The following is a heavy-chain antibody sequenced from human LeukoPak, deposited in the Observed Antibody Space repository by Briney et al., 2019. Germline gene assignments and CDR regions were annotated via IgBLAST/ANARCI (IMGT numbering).Heavy chain of an antibody. CDR3: ARQSGYYDSSNYYYPFDS. CDR1: GGSFSGYY. CDR2: INHSGNT. J-gene: IGHJ4*02. D-gene: IGHD3-22*01. V-gene: IGHV4-34*01. Sequence: SETLSLTCAVYGGSFSGYYWSWIRQPPGKGLEWIGEINHSGNTNHNSSLKSRVTISADTSKNQFSLKLISVTAADTAVYYCARQSGYYDSSNYYYPFDSWGQGTLVTVSS.